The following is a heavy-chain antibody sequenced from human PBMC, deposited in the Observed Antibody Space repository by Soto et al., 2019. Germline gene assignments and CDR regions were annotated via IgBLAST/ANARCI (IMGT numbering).Heavy chain of an antibody. J-gene: IGHJ5*02. CDR3: ARARYTSSWYTWFHP. CDR2: IYYSGST. CDR1: GGSISSSSYY. D-gene: IGHD6-13*01. V-gene: IGHV4-39*01. Sequence: TLSLTCIVSGGSISSSSYYWGWIRQPPGKGLEWIGSIYYSGSTYYNPTLKSRVTISVDNSNNTLYLRIDSLRPEDTGVYYCARARYTSSWYTWFHPWGQGTLVTVSS.